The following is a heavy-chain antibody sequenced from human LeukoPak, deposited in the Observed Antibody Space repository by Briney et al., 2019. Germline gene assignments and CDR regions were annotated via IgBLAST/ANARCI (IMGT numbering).Heavy chain of an antibody. V-gene: IGHV1-2*04. J-gene: IGHJ4*02. Sequence: GASVKVSCKASGYTFTGYYMHWVRQAPGQGLEWMGWINPNSGGTNYAQKFQGWVTMTRDTSISTAYMELSRLRSDDTAVYYCARRLLWFGEFLGYWGQGTLVTVSS. CDR1: GYTFTGYY. CDR2: INPNSGGT. CDR3: ARRLLWFGEFLGY. D-gene: IGHD3-10*01.